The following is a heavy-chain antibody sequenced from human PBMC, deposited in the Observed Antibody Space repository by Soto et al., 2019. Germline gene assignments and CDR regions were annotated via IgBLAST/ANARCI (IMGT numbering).Heavy chain of an antibody. Sequence: LRLSCAASGFTFSSYGMHWVRQAPGKGLEWVAVIWYDGSNKYYADSVKGRFTISRDNSKNTLYLQMNSLRAEDTAVYYCATEYYSDSSGYHFDYWGQGTLVTVSS. CDR2: IWYDGSNK. V-gene: IGHV3-33*01. D-gene: IGHD3-22*01. J-gene: IGHJ4*02. CDR3: ATEYYSDSSGYHFDY. CDR1: GFTFSSYG.